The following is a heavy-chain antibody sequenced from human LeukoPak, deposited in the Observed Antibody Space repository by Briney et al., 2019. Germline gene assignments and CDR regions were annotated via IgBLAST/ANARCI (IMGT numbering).Heavy chain of an antibody. CDR1: GFTFSSYA. J-gene: IGHJ4*02. D-gene: IGHD6-13*01. V-gene: IGHV3-30-3*01. CDR3: ASRSTGGSSWYYFDY. Sequence: GGSLRLSCAASGFTFSSYAMHWVRQAPGKGLEWVAVKSYDGSNKYYADSVKGRFTISRDNSKNTLYLQMNSLRAEDTAVYYCASRSTGGSSWYYFDYWGQGTLVTVSS. CDR2: KSYDGSNK.